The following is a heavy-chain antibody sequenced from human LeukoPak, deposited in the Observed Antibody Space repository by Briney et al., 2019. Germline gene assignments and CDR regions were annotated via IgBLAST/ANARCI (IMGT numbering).Heavy chain of an antibody. CDR2: ISGSGGST. V-gene: IGHV3-23*01. CDR1: GFTFSSYA. Sequence: GGSLRHSCAASGFTFSSYAMSWVRQAPGKGLEWVSAISGSGGSTYYADSVKGRFTISRDNSKNTLYLQMNSLRAEDTAVYYCAKDLRIVVVTATTDYWGQGTLVTVSS. D-gene: IGHD2-21*02. CDR3: AKDLRIVVVTATTDY. J-gene: IGHJ4*02.